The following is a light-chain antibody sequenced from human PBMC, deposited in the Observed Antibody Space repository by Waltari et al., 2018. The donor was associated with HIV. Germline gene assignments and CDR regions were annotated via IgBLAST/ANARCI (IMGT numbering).Light chain of an antibody. V-gene: IGKV3-15*01. CDR2: GAT. J-gene: IGKJ1*01. Sequence: EVVMTQSPDTRSVSPGERATLSCRASQNVGANLSWYQVRPGQAPRLLIYGATSRTTGFPARFSASGSGTEFTLTISSLQSEDFAIYYCQQYNDLPQTFGQGTRVDMK. CDR3: QQYNDLPQT. CDR1: QNVGAN.